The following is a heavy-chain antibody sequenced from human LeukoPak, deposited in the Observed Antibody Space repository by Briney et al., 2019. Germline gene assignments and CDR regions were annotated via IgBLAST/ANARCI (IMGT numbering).Heavy chain of an antibody. CDR1: GYTFTSYG. Sequence: ASVKVPCKASGYTFTSYGISWVRQAPGQGLEGMGLISAYNGHTNYSQKLQGLVTMTTDTSTSTAYMVLRSLRSDDTAVYYCARDRRGYSYGPRVTFDYWGQGTLVTVSS. CDR2: ISAYNGHT. V-gene: IGHV1-18*01. D-gene: IGHD5-18*01. CDR3: ARDRRGYSYGPRVTFDY. J-gene: IGHJ4*02.